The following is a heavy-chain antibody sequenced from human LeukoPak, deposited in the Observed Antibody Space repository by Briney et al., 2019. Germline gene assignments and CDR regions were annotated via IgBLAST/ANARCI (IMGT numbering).Heavy chain of an antibody. CDR3: ARGPRLPWSYYFDY. D-gene: IGHD6-25*01. CDR1: GGTFSSYA. Sequence: SVKLSCKASGGTFSSYAISWVRQAPGQWLEWMGGIIPIFGTANYAQKFQGRVTITTDESTSTAYMDLSSLRSEDTAVYYCARGPRLPWSYYFDYWGQGTLVTVSS. J-gene: IGHJ4*02. CDR2: IIPIFGTA. V-gene: IGHV1-69*05.